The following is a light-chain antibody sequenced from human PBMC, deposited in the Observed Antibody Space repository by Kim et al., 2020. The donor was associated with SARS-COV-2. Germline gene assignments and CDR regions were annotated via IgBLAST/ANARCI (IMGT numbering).Light chain of an antibody. V-gene: IGLV2-23*02. CDR3: CSSYATSSTFV. Sequence: QSITISCTGSSSDVGGYNHVSWYQHRPGKAPKVIIYEVTKRPSGISNRFSGSKSGNTASLTISGLLPEDEGDYYCCSSYATSSTFVFGGGTQLTVL. CDR2: EVT. J-gene: IGLJ2*01. CDR1: SSDVGGYNH.